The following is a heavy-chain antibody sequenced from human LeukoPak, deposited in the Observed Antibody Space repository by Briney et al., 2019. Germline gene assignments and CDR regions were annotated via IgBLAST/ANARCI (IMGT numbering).Heavy chain of an antibody. Sequence: SETLSLTCTVSGGSIISDIYYWGWIRQPPGKGLEWIGEINHSGSTNYNPSLKSRVTISVDTSKNQFSLKLSSVTAADTAVYYCARGKGAARMDYWGQGTLVTVSS. V-gene: IGHV4-39*07. CDR2: INHSGST. CDR1: GGSIISDIYY. D-gene: IGHD6-6*01. J-gene: IGHJ4*02. CDR3: ARGKGAARMDY.